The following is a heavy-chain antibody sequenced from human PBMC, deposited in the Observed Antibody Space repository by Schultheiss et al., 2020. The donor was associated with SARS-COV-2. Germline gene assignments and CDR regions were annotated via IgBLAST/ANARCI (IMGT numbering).Heavy chain of an antibody. J-gene: IGHJ4*02. CDR3: AKDRLIVGSSFDY. V-gene: IGHV3-21*04. D-gene: IGHD3-22*01. CDR1: GFTFSSYG. Sequence: GGSLRLSCAASGFTFSSYGMHWVRQAPGKGLEWVSSISSSSSYIYYADSVKGRFTISRDNAKNSLYLQMNSLRAEDTAVYYCAKDRLIVGSSFDYWGQGTLVTVSS. CDR2: ISSSSSYI.